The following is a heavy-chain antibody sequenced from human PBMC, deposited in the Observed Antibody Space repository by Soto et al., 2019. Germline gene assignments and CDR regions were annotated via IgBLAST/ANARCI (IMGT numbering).Heavy chain of an antibody. CDR3: AKDRLGSKGYYYYGRDV. J-gene: IGHJ6*02. D-gene: IGHD2-15*01. CDR1: GFTFSSYG. V-gene: IGHV3-30*18. Sequence: QVQLVESGGGVVQPGRSLRLSCAASGFTFSSYGMHWVRQAPGKGLEWVAVISYDGSKKYYADSVKGRFTISRDNSKNTLDLQMHSLRAEDTAVYYCAKDRLGSKGYYYYGRDVWGQGTTVTVSS. CDR2: ISYDGSKK.